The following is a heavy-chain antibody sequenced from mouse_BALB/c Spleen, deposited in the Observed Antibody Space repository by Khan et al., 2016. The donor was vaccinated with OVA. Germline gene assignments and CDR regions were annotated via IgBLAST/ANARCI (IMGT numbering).Heavy chain of an antibody. CDR3: ARYNGFYYCDY. V-gene: IGHV3-8*02. CDR2: INYSGST. Sequence: EVELVESGPSLVKISQTLSLTCSVTGDSITSGYWNWIRKFPGNKLEYMGYINYSGSTYYNPSLKSRISITRDTSKNQYFLQLNSVTTEDTATYYCARYNGFYYCDYGGQGTTLTVSS. D-gene: IGHD1-2*01. J-gene: IGHJ2*01. CDR1: GDSITSGY.